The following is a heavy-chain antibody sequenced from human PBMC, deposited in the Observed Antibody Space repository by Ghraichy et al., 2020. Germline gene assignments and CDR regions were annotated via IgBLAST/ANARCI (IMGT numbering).Heavy chain of an antibody. J-gene: IGHJ6*02. CDR3: ARYYDSSGYPSGYYGMDV. D-gene: IGHD3-22*01. V-gene: IGHV4-34*01. Sequence: GSLRLSCAVYGGSFSGYYWSWIRQPPGKGLEWIGEINHSGSTNYNPSLKSRVTISVDTSKNQFSLKLSSVTAADTAVYYCARYYDSSGYPSGYYGMDVWGQGTTVTVSS. CDR1: GGSFSGYY. CDR2: INHSGST.